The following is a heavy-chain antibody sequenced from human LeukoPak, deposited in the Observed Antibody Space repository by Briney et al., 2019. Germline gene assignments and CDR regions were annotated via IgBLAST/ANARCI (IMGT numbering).Heavy chain of an antibody. J-gene: IGHJ4*02. D-gene: IGHD5-18*01. V-gene: IGHV3-21*01. Sequence: GGSLRLSCAASGFTFSSYSMNWVRQAPGKGLEWVSSISSSSSYIYYADSLKGRFTISRDNAKNSLFLQMNSLRAEDTAVYYCARVYTYGSPTSYLDYRGQGTVVTVSS. CDR3: ARVYTYGSPTSYLDY. CDR2: ISSSSSYI. CDR1: GFTFSSYS.